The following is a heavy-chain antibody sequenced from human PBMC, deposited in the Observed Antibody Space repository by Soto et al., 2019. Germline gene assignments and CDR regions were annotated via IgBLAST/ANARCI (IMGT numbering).Heavy chain of an antibody. CDR2: ISGSGGST. D-gene: IGHD2-2*02. V-gene: IGHV3-23*01. J-gene: IGHJ4*02. CDR1: GFTFSSYA. Sequence: PGGSLRLSCAASGFTFSSYAMSWVRQAPGKGLEWVSAISGSGGSTYYADSVKGRFTISRDNSKNTLYLQMNSLRAEDTAVYYRAKDDEAVPGSTSCYTYWGQGTLVTVSS. CDR3: AKDDEAVPGSTSCYTY.